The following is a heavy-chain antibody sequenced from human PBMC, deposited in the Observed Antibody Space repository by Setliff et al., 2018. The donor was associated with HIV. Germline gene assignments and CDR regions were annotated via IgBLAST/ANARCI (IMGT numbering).Heavy chain of an antibody. J-gene: IGHJ3*01. CDR3: ARDDSIVLVPAIMRGDGFDF. Sequence: SETLSLTCTVSGGSVGSSSYYWAWIRQPPGKGLEWIGSIYYTGNTKYNPSLKSRVTFSIDTSENQFSLRLASVTAADTAIYYCARDDSIVLVPAIMRGDGFDFWGQGRMVTVSS. CDR1: GGSVGSSSYY. D-gene: IGHD2-2*01. V-gene: IGHV4-39*07. CDR2: IYYTGNT.